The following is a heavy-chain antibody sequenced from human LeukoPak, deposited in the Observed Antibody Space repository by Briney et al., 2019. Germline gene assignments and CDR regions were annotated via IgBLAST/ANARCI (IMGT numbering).Heavy chain of an antibody. D-gene: IGHD2-21*02. CDR1: GFTVSSNY. CDR2: IYSGGSS. Sequence: GGSLRLSCAASGFTVSSNYMSWVRQAPGKGLEWVSVIYSGGSSYYADSVKGRFTISRDNSKNTVYLQMNSLRVEDTAVYHCAKDGDCGSNCYWGQGTLVTVSS. CDR3: AKDGDCGSNCY. V-gene: IGHV3-66*01. J-gene: IGHJ4*02.